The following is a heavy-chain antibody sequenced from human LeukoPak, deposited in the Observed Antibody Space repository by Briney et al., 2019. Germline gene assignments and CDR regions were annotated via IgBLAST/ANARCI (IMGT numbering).Heavy chain of an antibody. D-gene: IGHD3-10*01. Sequence: PSETLSLTCAVYGGSFSGYYWSWIRQPPGKGLVWMGEINHSGSTNYNPSLRSRVTISVDTSKNQFSLKLSSVTAADTAVYYCARAWSKRVRANPFDPWGQGTLVTVSS. V-gene: IGHV4-34*01. CDR3: ARAWSKRVRANPFDP. CDR2: INHSGST. CDR1: GGSFSGYY. J-gene: IGHJ5*02.